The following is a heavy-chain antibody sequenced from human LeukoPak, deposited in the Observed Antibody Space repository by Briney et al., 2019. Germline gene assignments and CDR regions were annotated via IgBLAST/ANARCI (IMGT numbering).Heavy chain of an antibody. Sequence: SETLSLTCTVSGGSISSSSYYWGWIRQPPGKGLEWIGSIYYSGSTYYNPSLKSRVTISVDTSKNQFSLKLSSVAAADTAVYYCARLARYYDILTGYAGYYFDYWGQGTLVTVSS. CDR3: ARLARYYDILTGYAGYYFDY. D-gene: IGHD3-9*01. CDR1: GGSISSSSYY. CDR2: IYYSGST. V-gene: IGHV4-39*01. J-gene: IGHJ4*02.